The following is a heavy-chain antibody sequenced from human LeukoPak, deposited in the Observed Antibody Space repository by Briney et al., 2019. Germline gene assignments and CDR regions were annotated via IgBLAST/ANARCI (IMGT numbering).Heavy chain of an antibody. V-gene: IGHV4-30-4*01. J-gene: IGHJ3*02. D-gene: IGHD2-15*01. Sequence: SETPSLTCTVSGGSISSGDYYWSWIRQPPGKGLEWIGYIYYSGSTYYNPSLKSRVTISVDTSKNQFSLKLSSVTAADTAVYYCAIGYCSGGSCYRDAFDIWGQGTMVTVSS. CDR2: IYYSGST. CDR3: AIGYCSGGSCYRDAFDI. CDR1: GGSISSGDYY.